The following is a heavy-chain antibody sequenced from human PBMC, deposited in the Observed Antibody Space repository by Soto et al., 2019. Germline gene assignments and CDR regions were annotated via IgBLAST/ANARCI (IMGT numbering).Heavy chain of an antibody. D-gene: IGHD3-16*01. CDR1: GGSLRSYY. V-gene: IGHV4-4*07. J-gene: IGHJ4*02. Sequence: QVHLHESGPGLVKPSETLSLTCTVSGGSLRSYYWSWIRQPAGKGLEWIGRVYATGNTYFRPSLRGRVAMSVDTSKNQFTLNLTCVTAADSGVYYCGREQMGLTQRGGEWGQGALVVVS. CDR2: VYATGNT. CDR3: GREQMGLTQRGGE.